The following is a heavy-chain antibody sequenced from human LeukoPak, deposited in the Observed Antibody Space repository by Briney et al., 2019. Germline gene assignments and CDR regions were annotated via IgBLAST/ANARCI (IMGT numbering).Heavy chain of an antibody. Sequence: SVKVSCKASGGTFSSYAISWVRQAPGQGLEWMGGIIPIFGTANYAQKFQGRVTITADESTSTAYMELSRLRSEDTAVYYCARDRDSTSGSGRDYYYYYMDVWGKGTTVTVSS. V-gene: IGHV1-69*13. J-gene: IGHJ6*03. CDR3: ARDRDSTSGSGRDYYYYYMDV. D-gene: IGHD2-2*01. CDR2: IIPIFGTA. CDR1: GGTFSSYA.